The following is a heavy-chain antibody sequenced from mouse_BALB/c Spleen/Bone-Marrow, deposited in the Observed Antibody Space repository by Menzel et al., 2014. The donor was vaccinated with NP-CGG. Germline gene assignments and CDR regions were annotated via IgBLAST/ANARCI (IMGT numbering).Heavy chain of an antibody. D-gene: IGHD2-14*01. CDR3: SRSDYMFDPLPY. CDR1: GHTFTDYW. V-gene: IGHV1-69*01. CDR2: IDTSDSYT. J-gene: IGHJ3*01. Sequence: QVQLKQSGAELVMPGASVKMSCKASGHTFTDYWMHWVKQRPGQGLEWIGAIDTSDSYTSYNQKFKGKATLTVDESSSTTYMQLSSLTSEDSAVYYCSRSDYMFDPLPYWGQGTLVTVSA.